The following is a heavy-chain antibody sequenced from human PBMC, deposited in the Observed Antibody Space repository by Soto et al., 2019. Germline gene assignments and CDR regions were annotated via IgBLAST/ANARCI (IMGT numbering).Heavy chain of an antibody. CDR1: GYTFTSYG. Sequence: QVQLVQSGAEVKKPGASVKVSCKASGYTFTSYGISWVRQAPGQGLEWMGWITPFNGNTNYAQKLQGRVTITTDASTSTAYMELRSLRSADTAVYYCTRGDYIVYYLDYWGQGTLVTVSS. CDR2: ITPFNGNT. CDR3: TRGDYIVYYLDY. D-gene: IGHD4-4*01. V-gene: IGHV1-18*01. J-gene: IGHJ4*02.